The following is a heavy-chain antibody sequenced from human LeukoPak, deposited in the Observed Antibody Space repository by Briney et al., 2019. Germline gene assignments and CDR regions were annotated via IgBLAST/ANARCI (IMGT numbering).Heavy chain of an antibody. CDR2: IWYDGSNK. J-gene: IGHJ4*02. D-gene: IGHD5-12*01. CDR3: AKDDSGYDSGITDY. CDR1: GFTFSSYG. Sequence: GGSLRLSCAASGFTFSSYGMHWVRQAPGKGLEWVAVIWYDGSNKYYADSVKGRLTISRDNSKNTLYLKMNSLRAEDTAVYYCAKDDSGYDSGITDYWGQGTLVTVSS. V-gene: IGHV3-33*06.